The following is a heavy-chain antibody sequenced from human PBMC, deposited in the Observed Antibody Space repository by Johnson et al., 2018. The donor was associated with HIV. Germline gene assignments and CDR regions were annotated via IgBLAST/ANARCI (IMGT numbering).Heavy chain of an antibody. Sequence: VQLVESGGGVVQPGRSLRLSCAASGITFSNAWMSWVRQAPGKGLEWVGRIKSKTDGGTTDYSAPVNGRFTISRDDSINTLYLQMNSLKTEDTAVYYCTTDPTVLEVFDIWGQGTMVTVS. D-gene: IGHD3-3*02. V-gene: IGHV3-15*01. CDR3: TTDPTVLEVFDI. CDR1: GITFSNAW. J-gene: IGHJ3*02. CDR2: IKSKTDGGTT.